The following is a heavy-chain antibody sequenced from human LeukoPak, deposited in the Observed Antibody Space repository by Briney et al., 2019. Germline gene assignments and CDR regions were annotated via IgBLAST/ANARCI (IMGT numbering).Heavy chain of an antibody. J-gene: IGHJ4*02. D-gene: IGHD1-14*01. Sequence: SETLSLTCTVSGGSISSSSYYWSWIRQPAGKGLEWIGRIYTSGSTNYNPSLKSRVTISVDTSKNQFSLRLTSVTAADTAVYYCARGKSRGNHIDYWGQGTLVTVSP. V-gene: IGHV4-61*02. CDR3: ARGKSRGNHIDY. CDR1: GGSISSSSYY. CDR2: IYTSGST.